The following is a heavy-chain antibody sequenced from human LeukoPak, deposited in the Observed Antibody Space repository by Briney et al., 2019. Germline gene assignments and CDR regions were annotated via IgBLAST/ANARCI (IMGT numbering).Heavy chain of an antibody. J-gene: IGHJ5*02. D-gene: IGHD2-15*01. V-gene: IGHV4-59*12. Sequence: PSETLSLTCTVSGGSISSYYWSWIRQPPGKGLEWIGYIYYSGSTYYNPSLKSRVTISVDTSKNQFSLKLSSVTAADTAVYYCAREPWECSDGSCSANWFDPWGQGTLVTVSS. CDR1: GGSISSYY. CDR3: AREPWECSDGSCSANWFDP. CDR2: IYYSGST.